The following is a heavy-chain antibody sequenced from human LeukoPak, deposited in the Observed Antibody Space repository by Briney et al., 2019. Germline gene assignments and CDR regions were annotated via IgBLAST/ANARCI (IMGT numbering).Heavy chain of an antibody. D-gene: IGHD3-22*01. CDR3: AREGAGDFYDSSGNPAGDAFDI. J-gene: IGHJ3*02. CDR2: IYHTGYS. Sequence: SSETLSLTCTVSGGSISSYYWSWIRQPPGKALEWIGNIYHTGYSYSNPSLKSRVSLSVDTSKNQFSLRLSSVTAADTAVYFCAREGAGDFYDSSGNPAGDAFDIWGQGTMVIVSS. V-gene: IGHV4-59*04. CDR1: GGSISSYY.